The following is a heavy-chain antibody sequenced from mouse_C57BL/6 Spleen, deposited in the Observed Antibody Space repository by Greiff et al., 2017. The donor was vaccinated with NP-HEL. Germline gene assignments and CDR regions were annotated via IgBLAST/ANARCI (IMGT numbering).Heavy chain of an antibody. CDR3: ARGDYYDYSWTY. V-gene: IGHV5-12*01. J-gene: IGHJ3*01. CDR1: GFTFSDYY. Sequence: VQLKESGGGLVQPGGSLKLSCAASGFTFSDYYMYWVRQTPEKRLEWVAYISNGGGSTYYPDTVKGRFTISRDNAKNTLYLQMSRLKSEDTAMYYCARGDYYDYSWTYWGQGTLVTVSA. CDR2: ISNGGGST. D-gene: IGHD2-4*01.